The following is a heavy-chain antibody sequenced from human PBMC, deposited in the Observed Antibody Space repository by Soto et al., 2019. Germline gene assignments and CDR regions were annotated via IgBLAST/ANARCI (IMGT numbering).Heavy chain of an antibody. J-gene: IGHJ5*02. CDR1: GFTFSSYA. D-gene: IGHD2-15*01. V-gene: IGHV3-23*01. Sequence: XGSLSLSCATSGFTFSSYAMTWVRQAPGKGLEWVSTFNGNGGLTYYADSVKGRFTISRDNSKNTLYLQMDSLRAEDTAIYYCAKDNSLHWFDPWGKGTLVTVSS. CDR3: AKDNSLHWFDP. CDR2: FNGNGGLT.